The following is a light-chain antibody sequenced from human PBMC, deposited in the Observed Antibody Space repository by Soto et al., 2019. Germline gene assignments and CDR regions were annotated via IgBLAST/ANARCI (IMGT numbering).Light chain of an antibody. Sequence: QFALTQPASVSGSPGQTITISCTGTSSGVGSYNLVSWYQQHQGKAPKLMMYEGSKQPSGVSNRFSGTKSGNTASLTISGIQVEDEADYYCCSYAGSSTLVVFGGGTKLTVL. J-gene: IGLJ2*01. V-gene: IGLV2-23*01. CDR1: SSGVGSYNL. CDR2: EGS. CDR3: CSYAGSSTLVV.